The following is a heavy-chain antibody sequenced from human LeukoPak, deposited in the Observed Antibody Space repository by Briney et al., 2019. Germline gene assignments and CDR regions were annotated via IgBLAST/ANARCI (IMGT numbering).Heavy chain of an antibody. D-gene: IGHD2-2*01. V-gene: IGHV1-69*13. J-gene: IGHJ2*01. CDR1: GGTFSSYA. CDR3: ARSPRRLYCSSTSCYANWYFDL. Sequence: GASVKVSCKASGGTFSSYAISWVRQAPGQGLEWMGGIIPIFGTANYAQKFQGRVTITADESTSTAYMELSSLRSEDTAVYYCARSPRRLYCSSTSCYANWYFDLWGRGTLVTVSS. CDR2: IIPIFGTA.